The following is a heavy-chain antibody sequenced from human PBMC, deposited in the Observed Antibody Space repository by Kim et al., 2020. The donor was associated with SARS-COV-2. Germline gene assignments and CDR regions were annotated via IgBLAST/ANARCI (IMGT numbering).Heavy chain of an antibody. Sequence: SVKVSCKASGGTFSSYTISWVRQAPGQGLEWMGRIIPILGIANYAQKFQGRVTITADKSTSTAYMELSSLRSEDTAVYYCARGVAGGGNYYGMDVWGQGTTVTVSS. CDR1: GGTFSSYT. CDR3: ARGVAGGGNYYGMDV. CDR2: IIPILGIA. D-gene: IGHD6-19*01. V-gene: IGHV1-69*02. J-gene: IGHJ6*02.